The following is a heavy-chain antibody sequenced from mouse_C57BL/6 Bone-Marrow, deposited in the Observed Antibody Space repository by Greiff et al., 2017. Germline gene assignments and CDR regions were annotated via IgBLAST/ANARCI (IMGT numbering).Heavy chain of an antibody. CDR3: TPYYYGSSYGYFDV. J-gene: IGHJ1*03. Sequence: VQLQQSGAELVRPGASVKLSCTASGFNIKDDYMHWVKQRPEQGLEWIGWIDPENGDTEYASKFQGKATITADTSSNTASLQLSSLTSEDTAVYYCTPYYYGSSYGYFDVWGTGTTVTVSS. D-gene: IGHD1-1*01. CDR1: GFNIKDDY. CDR2: IDPENGDT. V-gene: IGHV14-4*01.